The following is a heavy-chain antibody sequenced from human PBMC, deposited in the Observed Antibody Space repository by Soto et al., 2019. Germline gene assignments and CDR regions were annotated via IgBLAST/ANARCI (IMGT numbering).Heavy chain of an antibody. CDR1: EFTFSSSA. J-gene: IGHJ4*02. Sequence: EVQLLESGGGLVPPGGSLSLSCAASEFTFSSSAMSWVRQAPGKGLEWVSAISGSGGTSYYADSVKGRFTISRDNSKNTLYLQMNSLRAEDTAIYYCAKDDNTNYWGRKIDYGGQGTLVTVSS. V-gene: IGHV3-23*01. CDR2: ISGSGGTS. D-gene: IGHD7-27*01. CDR3: AKDDNTNYWGRKIDY.